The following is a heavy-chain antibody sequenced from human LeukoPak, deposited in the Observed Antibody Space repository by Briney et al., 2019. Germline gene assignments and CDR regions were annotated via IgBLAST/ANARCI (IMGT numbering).Heavy chain of an antibody. J-gene: IGHJ4*02. V-gene: IGHV4-34*01. CDR3: ARAAAGPNDY. CDR2: INHSGST. D-gene: IGHD6-13*01. Sequence: SETLSLTCAVYGGSFSGYYWSWIRQPPGKGLEWIGEINHSGSTNYNPTLKSRVTISVDTSKNQFSLKLSSVTAADTAVYYCARAAAGPNDYWGQGTLVTVSS. CDR1: GGSFSGYY.